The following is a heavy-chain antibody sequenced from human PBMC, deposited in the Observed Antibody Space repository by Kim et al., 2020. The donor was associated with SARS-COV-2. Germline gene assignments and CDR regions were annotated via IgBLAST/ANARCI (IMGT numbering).Heavy chain of an antibody. Sequence: NGETKYSQKFQGRVTITRAPSASTAYMELSSLRSEDTAVYYCARGEGDPWGQGTLVTVSS. J-gene: IGHJ5*02. V-gene: IGHV1-3*01. CDR2: NGET. CDR3: ARGEGDP.